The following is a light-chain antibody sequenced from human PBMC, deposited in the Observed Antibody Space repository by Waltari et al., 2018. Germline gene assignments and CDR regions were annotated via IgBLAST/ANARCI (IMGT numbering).Light chain of an antibody. CDR1: QSVSTY. Sequence: EIVLTQSPATLSLSPGERAILSCRASQSVSTYLAWYQQRPGQPPRLLIYDAANRATGVPARFSGSGAGTDFSLTISSLEPEDVAVYYCQQRFNWPPITFGPGTKVDI. CDR3: QQRFNWPPIT. CDR2: DAA. J-gene: IGKJ3*01. V-gene: IGKV3-11*01.